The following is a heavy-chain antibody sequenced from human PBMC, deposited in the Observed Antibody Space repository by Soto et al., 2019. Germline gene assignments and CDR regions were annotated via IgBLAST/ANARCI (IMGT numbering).Heavy chain of an antibody. D-gene: IGHD2-2*02. CDR2: IIPIFGTA. CDR3: ARDIVVVPAAIRAPYYAYGMDV. J-gene: IGHJ6*02. CDR1: GGTFSSYA. Sequence: QVQLVQSGAEVKKPGSSVKVSCKASGGTFSSYAISWVRQAPGQGLEWMGGIIPIFGTANYAQKFQGRVTITADEATGTAYMELSSLSSEDTPVYYCARDIVVVPAAIRAPYYAYGMDVWCRGTTVTVSS. V-gene: IGHV1-69*01.